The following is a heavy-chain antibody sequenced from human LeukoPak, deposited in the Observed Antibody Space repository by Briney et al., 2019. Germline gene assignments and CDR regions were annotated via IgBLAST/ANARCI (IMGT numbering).Heavy chain of an antibody. CDR1: GFTFSSYG. CDR3: AKDLYYYDSSGSDGFDY. V-gene: IGHV3-30*02. D-gene: IGHD3-22*01. CDR2: IRYDGSNK. J-gene: IGHJ4*02. Sequence: HPGGSLRLSCAASGFTFSSYGMHWVRQAPGKGLEWVAFIRYDGSNKYYADSVKGRFTISRDNSKNTLYLQMNSLKAEDTAVYYCAKDLYYYDSSGSDGFDYWGQGTLVTVSS.